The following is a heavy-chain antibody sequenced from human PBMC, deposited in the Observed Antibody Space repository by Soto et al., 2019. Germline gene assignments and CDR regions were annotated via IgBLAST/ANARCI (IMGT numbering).Heavy chain of an antibody. J-gene: IGHJ6*02. Sequence: GGSLRLSCAASGFTFSSYAMHWVRQAPGKGLEWVAVISYDGSNKYYADSVKGRFTISRDNSKNTLYLQMNSLRAEDTAVYYCAREPLWFGEPNYYGMDVWGQGTTVTVSS. CDR3: AREPLWFGEPNYYGMDV. CDR2: ISYDGSNK. V-gene: IGHV3-30-3*01. CDR1: GFTFSSYA. D-gene: IGHD3-10*01.